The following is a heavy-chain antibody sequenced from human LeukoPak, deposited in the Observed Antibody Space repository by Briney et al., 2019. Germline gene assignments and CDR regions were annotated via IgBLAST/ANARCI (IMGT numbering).Heavy chain of an antibody. Sequence: AGVYVSRTVSGYTLTVITTHRVRHAPGKGEGWRGGWDPEEGEAITAQRLQGIVTITEYTSSDTASIVLRNLRTEDTAVYVCAPRNYGNDGAFDIWGQGTMVIVSS. CDR2: WDPEEGEA. D-gene: IGHD4-11*01. CDR3: APRNYGNDGAFDI. CDR1: GYTLTVIT. V-gene: IGHV1-24*01. J-gene: IGHJ3*02.